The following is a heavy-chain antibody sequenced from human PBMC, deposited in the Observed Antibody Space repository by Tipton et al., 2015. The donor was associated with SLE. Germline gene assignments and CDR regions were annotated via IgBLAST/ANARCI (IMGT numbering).Heavy chain of an antibody. CDR1: GVTFSGSA. CDR2: VKGKDDNYAT. J-gene: IGHJ5*02. CDR3: SYLDPRGGFGP. Sequence: GSLRLSCAASGVTFSGSAMHWVRQASGKGLEWVGRVKGKDDNYATAYGASVKGRFTISRDDSKNAAYLQMNSLKTEDTALYYCSYLDPRGGFGPWGQGTLVTVSS. D-gene: IGHD3-10*01. V-gene: IGHV3-73*01.